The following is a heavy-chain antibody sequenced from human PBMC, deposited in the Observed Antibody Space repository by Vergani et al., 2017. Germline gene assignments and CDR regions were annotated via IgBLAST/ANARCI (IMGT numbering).Heavy chain of an antibody. V-gene: IGHV1-46*01. CDR1: GYTFTSYY. CDR3: ARSRRSRESQWLVPILDY. J-gene: IGHJ4*02. CDR2: INPSGGST. D-gene: IGHD6-19*01. Sequence: QVQLVQSGAEVKKPGASVKVSCKASGYTFTSYYMHWVRQAPGQGLEWMGIINPSGGSTSYAQKFQGRVTMTRDTSTSTVYMELSSLRSEDTAVYYCARSRRSRESQWLVPILDYWGQGTLVTVSS.